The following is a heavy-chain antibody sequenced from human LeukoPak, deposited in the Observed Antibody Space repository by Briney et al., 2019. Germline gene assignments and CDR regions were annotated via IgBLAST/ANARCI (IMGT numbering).Heavy chain of an antibody. CDR3: ARDTGSSVWYGRGYFDY. V-gene: IGHV1-69*06. J-gene: IGHJ4*02. CDR1: GGTFSSYA. Sequence: SVKVSCKASGGTFSSYAISWVRQAPGQGLEWMGRIIPIFGTANYAQKFQGRVTITADKSTSTAYMELSSLRSEDTAVYYCARDTGSSVWYGRGYFDYWGQGTLVTVSS. D-gene: IGHD6-19*01. CDR2: IIPIFGTA.